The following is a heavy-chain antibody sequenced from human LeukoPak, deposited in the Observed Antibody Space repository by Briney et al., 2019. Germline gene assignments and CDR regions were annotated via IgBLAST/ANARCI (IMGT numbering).Heavy chain of an antibody. Sequence: SETLSLTCAVYGGSFSGYYWSWIRQPPGKGLEWIGEINHSGSTNYNPSLKSRVTISVDTSKNQFSLKLSSVTAADMAVYYCARTPLWSGHNYWSQGILVTVSS. CDR2: INHSGST. V-gene: IGHV4-34*01. CDR1: GGSFSGYY. D-gene: IGHD3-3*01. CDR3: ARTPLWSGHNY. J-gene: IGHJ4*02.